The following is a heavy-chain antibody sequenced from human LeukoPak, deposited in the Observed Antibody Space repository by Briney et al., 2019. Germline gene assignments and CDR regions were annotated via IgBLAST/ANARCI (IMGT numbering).Heavy chain of an antibody. CDR3: AREELGSNYYIDV. CDR1: GYTFTNYN. Sequence: ASVTVSFKASGYTFTNYNINWVRQANGQGREWVGWMNPNSGYTGYAQKFQGRVTITRNTAIGTVYMELSSLRPEDTAVYYCAREELGSNYYIDVWGKGTTVTVSS. V-gene: IGHV1-8*03. D-gene: IGHD3-10*01. J-gene: IGHJ6*03. CDR2: MNPNSGYT.